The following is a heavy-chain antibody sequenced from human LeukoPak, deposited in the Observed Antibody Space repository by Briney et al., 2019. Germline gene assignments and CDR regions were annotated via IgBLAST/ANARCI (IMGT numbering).Heavy chain of an antibody. D-gene: IGHD2-21*01. Sequence: GGSLRLSCAASGFTFCNYGMIWVRQAPGKGLEWVSAISSSGGSTYYADSVKRRFTISRDNSKNTIYLQMNSLRAEDTAVYYCAKDDSSSGAFDISGQGTMVTVSS. V-gene: IGHV3-23*01. CDR1: GFTFCNYG. CDR3: AKDDSSSGAFDI. CDR2: ISSSGGST. J-gene: IGHJ3*02.